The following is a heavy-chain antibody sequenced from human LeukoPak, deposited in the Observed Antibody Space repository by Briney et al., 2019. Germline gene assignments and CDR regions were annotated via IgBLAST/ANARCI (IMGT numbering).Heavy chain of an antibody. CDR3: ARGRSIFGVVIPYLFDS. D-gene: IGHD3-3*01. V-gene: IGHV4-59*01. CDR2: MYYTGST. J-gene: IGHJ4*02. CDR1: GGSIGSYY. Sequence: SETLSLTCNVSGGSIGSYYWSWIRQPPGERLEWIGHMYYTGSTNYNPSLKSRVTISVDTSKNQFSLKLTSVTASDTAVYYCARGRSIFGVVIPYLFDSWGQGTLVTVSS.